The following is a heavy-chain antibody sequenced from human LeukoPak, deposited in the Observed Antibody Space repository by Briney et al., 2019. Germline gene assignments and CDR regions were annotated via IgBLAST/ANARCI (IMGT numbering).Heavy chain of an antibody. CDR2: ISAYNDNT. V-gene: IGHV1-18*01. J-gene: IGHJ5*02. D-gene: IGHD5-12*01. Sequence: GASVKVSCKASGYTFTSYGISWVRQAPGQGLEWMGWISAYNDNTNYAQKLQGRVTMTTDTSTSTAYMELRSLRSDDTAVYYCARDGATLRPTKYNWFDPWGQGTLVTVSS. CDR1: GYTFTSYG. CDR3: ARDGATLRPTKYNWFDP.